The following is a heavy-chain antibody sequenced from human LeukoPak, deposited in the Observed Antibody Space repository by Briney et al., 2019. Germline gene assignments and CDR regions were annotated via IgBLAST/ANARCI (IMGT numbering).Heavy chain of an antibody. J-gene: IGHJ5*02. V-gene: IGHV4-39*02. Sequence: SETLSLTCTVSGGSINSALYYWAWIRQTPEQQLEWIGSVSHDGITKYSQSLGGRVSLSADTSKNAFFMEVHSVTAADSAIYYCARDTIFCSFINCSPFDPWGQGTLVTVSS. D-gene: IGHD3-3*01. CDR2: VSHDGIT. CDR3: ARDTIFCSFINCSPFDP. CDR1: GGSINSALYY.